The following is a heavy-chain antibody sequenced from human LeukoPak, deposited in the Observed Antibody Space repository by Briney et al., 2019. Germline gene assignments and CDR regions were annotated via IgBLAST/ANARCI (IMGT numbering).Heavy chain of an antibody. CDR1: GFTFSSYA. CDR2: ISSNGGST. V-gene: IGHV3-64*01. Sequence: GGSLRLSCAASGFTFSSYAMSWVRQAPGKGLEYVSAISSNGGSTYYANSVKGRFTISRDNSKNTLYLQMGSLRAEDMAVYYCARAQDFWSGYFFWGQGTLVTVSS. CDR3: ARAQDFWSGYFF. D-gene: IGHD3-3*01. J-gene: IGHJ4*02.